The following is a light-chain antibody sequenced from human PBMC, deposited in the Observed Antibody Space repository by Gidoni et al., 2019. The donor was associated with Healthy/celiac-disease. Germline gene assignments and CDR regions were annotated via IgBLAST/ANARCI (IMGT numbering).Light chain of an antibody. J-gene: IGKJ2*01. Sequence: ELVLTQSPATLSLSPGERATLSCRASQSVSSYLAWYQQKPGQAPRLLIYDASNRATGIPARFSGSGSGKDFTLTISSLEPEDFAVYYCQQRSNWPRTFGQGTKLEIK. CDR3: QQRSNWPRT. CDR2: DAS. V-gene: IGKV3-11*01. CDR1: QSVSSY.